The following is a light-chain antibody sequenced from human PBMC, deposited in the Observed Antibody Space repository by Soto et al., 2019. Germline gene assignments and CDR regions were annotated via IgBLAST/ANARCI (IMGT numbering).Light chain of an antibody. CDR1: QTVSGSY. V-gene: IGKV3-20*01. CDR2: GAS. CDR3: QQYGDSPLT. Sequence: ENVLTQSPGTLSLSPGERATLSCRASQTVSGSYVAWYQQKPGQTPRLLIYGASSRATGIPDRFSGSGSGTDFTLTISRLEPEDFAVYHCQQYGDSPLTFGEGTKVDIK. J-gene: IGKJ4*02.